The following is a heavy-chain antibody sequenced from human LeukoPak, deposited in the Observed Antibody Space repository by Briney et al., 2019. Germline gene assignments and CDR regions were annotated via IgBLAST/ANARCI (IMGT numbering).Heavy chain of an antibody. D-gene: IGHD3-22*01. J-gene: IGHJ4*02. Sequence: GGSLRLSCAASGFTFSSYGMHWVRQAPGKGLEWVAVMANDAKTTYYADSVKGRFTISRDNSKNTLYLQMGSLRAEDMAVYYCARALPYYYDSSGYFDYWGQGTLVTVSS. V-gene: IGHV3-30*03. CDR2: MANDAKTT. CDR3: ARALPYYYDSSGYFDY. CDR1: GFTFSSYG.